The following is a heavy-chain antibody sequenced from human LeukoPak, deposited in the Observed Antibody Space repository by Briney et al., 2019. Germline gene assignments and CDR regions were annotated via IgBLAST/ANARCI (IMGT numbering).Heavy chain of an antibody. CDR1: GFTFSSYS. CDR2: ISSSSSYI. J-gene: IGHJ4*02. D-gene: IGHD2-15*01. CDR3: ARDWWYCSGGSCYYFDY. V-gene: IGHV3-21*01. Sequence: GGSLRLSCAASGFTFSSYSMNWVRQAPGKGLEWVSPISSSSSYIYYADSVKGRFTISRDNAKNSLYLQMNSLRAEDTAVYYCARDWWYCSGGSCYYFDYWGQGTLVTVSS.